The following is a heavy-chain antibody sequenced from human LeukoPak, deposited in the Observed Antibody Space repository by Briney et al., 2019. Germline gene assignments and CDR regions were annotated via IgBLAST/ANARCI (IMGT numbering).Heavy chain of an antibody. CDR2: IYNSGST. V-gene: IGHV4-39*01. CDR1: GGSISSSNYY. D-gene: IGHD3-22*01. J-gene: IGHJ4*02. Sequence: SETLSLTCTVSGGSISSSNYYWGWIRQPPGKGLEWIGSIYNSGSTYYNPSLKSRVTISVDTSKHQFSLKLSSVTAADTAVYYCAAYYYDSSGYLWGQGTLVTVSS. CDR3: AAYYYDSSGYL.